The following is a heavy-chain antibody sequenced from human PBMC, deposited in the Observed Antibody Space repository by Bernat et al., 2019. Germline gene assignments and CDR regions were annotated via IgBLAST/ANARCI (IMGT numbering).Heavy chain of an antibody. D-gene: IGHD5-12*01. V-gene: IGHV4-39*01. J-gene: IGHJ4*02. CDR1: GRSLSSSSYY. CDR3: ASGGYSGYDPFDY. Sequence: QLQLQESGPGLVKPSDTLSLTCTVSGRSLSSSSYYWGWIRHPPGTGLGWIGSIYYSGSTYYNPSLKSRVTISVETSKNQFSLKLSSVTAADTAVYYCASGGYSGYDPFDYWGQGTLVTVSS. CDR2: IYYSGST.